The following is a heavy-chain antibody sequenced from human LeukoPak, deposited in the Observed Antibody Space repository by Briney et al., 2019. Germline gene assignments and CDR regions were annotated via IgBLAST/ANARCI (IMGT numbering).Heavy chain of an antibody. J-gene: IGHJ4*02. V-gene: IGHV4-34*01. CDR2: INHSGST. Sequence: SETLSLTCAVYGGSFSGYYWSWIRQPPGKGLEWIGEINHSGSTNYNPSLKSRVSISVDTSKNQFSLRLTSVTVADTAVYYCAREGPMFDSGSYSKSLGYWGQGTLVAVSS. D-gene: IGHD3-10*01. CDR1: GGSFSGYY. CDR3: AREGPMFDSGSYSKSLGY.